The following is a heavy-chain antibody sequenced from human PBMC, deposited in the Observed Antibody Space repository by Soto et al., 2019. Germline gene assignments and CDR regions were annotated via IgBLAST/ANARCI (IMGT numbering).Heavy chain of an antibody. J-gene: IGHJ6*02. V-gene: IGHV1-69*13. CDR1: GGTFSSYA. Sequence: VASVKVSCKASGGTFSSYAISWVRQAPGQGLEWMGGIIPIFGTANYAQKFQGRVTITADESTSTAYMELSSLRSEDTAVYYCARVYDDFWSGYWSPQYYYYYGMDVWGQGTTVTVSS. D-gene: IGHD3-3*01. CDR3: ARVYDDFWSGYWSPQYYYYYGMDV. CDR2: IIPIFGTA.